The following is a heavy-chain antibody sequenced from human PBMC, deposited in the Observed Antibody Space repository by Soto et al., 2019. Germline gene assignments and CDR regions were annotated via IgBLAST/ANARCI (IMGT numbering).Heavy chain of an antibody. CDR3: ARMGDIRPLDY. D-gene: IGHD3-9*01. Sequence: VSGPTLVNPTDTLTLTCTGSGFSLSNARMGVSWIRQPPGKALEWLAHIFSNDEKSYSTALKSRLTIAKDTSKSQVVLTMTNMDPVDTDTDYCARMGDIRPLDYWGQGTLVTVSS. CDR2: IFSNDEK. V-gene: IGHV2-26*01. J-gene: IGHJ4*02. CDR1: GFSLSNARMG.